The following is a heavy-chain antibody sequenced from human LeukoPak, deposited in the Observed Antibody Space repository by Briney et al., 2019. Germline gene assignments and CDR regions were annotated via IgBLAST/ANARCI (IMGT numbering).Heavy chain of an antibody. V-gene: IGHV3-9*01. CDR3: AKDLGGWYGGAFDI. J-gene: IGHJ3*02. D-gene: IGHD6-19*01. Sequence: GRSLRLSCAASKFTFTHYAMHWVRQVPGKGLEWVSGISRNSDTLDYADSVKGRFTISRDNSKNTLYLQMNSLRAEDTAVYYCAKDLGGWYGGAFDIWGQGTMVTVSS. CDR1: KFTFTHYA. CDR2: ISRNSDTL.